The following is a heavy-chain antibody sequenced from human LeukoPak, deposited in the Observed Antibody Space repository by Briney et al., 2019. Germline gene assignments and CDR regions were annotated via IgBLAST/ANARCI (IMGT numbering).Heavy chain of an antibody. Sequence: PSETLSLTCTVSGYSISSGYYWGWIRQPPGKGLEWIGSIYHSGSTYYNPSLKSRVTISVDTSKNQFSLKLSSVTAADTAVYYCARDSPYGGKARDFDYWGQGTLVTVSS. V-gene: IGHV4-38-2*02. CDR1: GYSISSGYY. CDR3: ARDSPYGGKARDFDY. J-gene: IGHJ4*02. D-gene: IGHD4-23*01. CDR2: IYHSGST.